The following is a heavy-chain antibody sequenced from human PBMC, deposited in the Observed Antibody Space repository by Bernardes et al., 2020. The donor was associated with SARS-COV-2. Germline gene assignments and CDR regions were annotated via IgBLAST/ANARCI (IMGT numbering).Heavy chain of an antibody. CDR3: VQGAGKGGYSSV. V-gene: IGHV3-64D*06. CDR1: GFLFHTPT. Sequence: GGSLRLSCAASGFLFHTPTMHWVRQAPGKGLEYVSSIRSRGDYIDYAASVKGRFTVSRDNSKNMLFLEMQSLRIEDTAVYYCVQGAGKGGYSSVWGQGTLVTVSS. D-gene: IGHD5-18*01. J-gene: IGHJ4*02. CDR2: IRSRGDYI.